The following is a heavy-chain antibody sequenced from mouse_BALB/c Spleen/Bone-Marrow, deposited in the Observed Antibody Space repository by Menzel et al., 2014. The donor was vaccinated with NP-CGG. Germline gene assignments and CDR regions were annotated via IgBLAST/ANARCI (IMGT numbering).Heavy chain of an antibody. CDR3: ARWEYYAMDY. D-gene: IGHD4-1*01. Sequence: VQLQQSGAELVKPGASVKLSCTASGFNIKETYMHWVKQGPEQGLEWIGRMAPANGNTKYDPKFQGKATITADTSSNTACLQLSSLTSEDTAVYYCARWEYYAMDYWGQGTSVTDSS. V-gene: IGHV14-3*02. J-gene: IGHJ4*01. CDR2: MAPANGNT. CDR1: GFNIKETY.